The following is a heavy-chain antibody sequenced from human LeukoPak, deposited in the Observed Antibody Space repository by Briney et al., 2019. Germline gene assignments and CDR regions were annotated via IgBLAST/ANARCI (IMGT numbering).Heavy chain of an antibody. CDR2: TYYRSKWYD. V-gene: IGHV6-1*01. Sequence: SQTLSLTCVISGDSVSSNSAAWNWIRQSPSRGLEWLGRTYYRSKWYDDYAVSVQSRITVNPDTSKNQFSLQLNSVTPEDTAVYYCAGNLFRQQLAHFDYWGQGTLVTVSS. D-gene: IGHD6-13*01. CDR3: AGNLFRQQLAHFDY. J-gene: IGHJ4*02. CDR1: GDSVSSNSAA.